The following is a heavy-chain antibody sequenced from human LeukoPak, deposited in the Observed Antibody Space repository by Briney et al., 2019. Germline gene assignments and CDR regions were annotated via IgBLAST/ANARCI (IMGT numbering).Heavy chain of an antibody. CDR3: ARDALVDTAMVG. J-gene: IGHJ4*02. Sequence: PSETLSLTCTVSGGSISSSSYYWGWIRQPPGKGLEWIGSIYYSGSTYYNPSLKSRVTISVDTSKNQFSLKLSSVTAADTAVYYCARDALVDTAMVGWGQGTLVTVSS. V-gene: IGHV4-39*07. D-gene: IGHD5-18*01. CDR2: IYYSGST. CDR1: GGSISSSSYY.